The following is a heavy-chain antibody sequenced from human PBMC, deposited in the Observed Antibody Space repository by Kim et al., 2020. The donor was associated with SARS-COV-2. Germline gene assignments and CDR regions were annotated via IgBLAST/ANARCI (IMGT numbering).Heavy chain of an antibody. D-gene: IGHD6-13*01. Sequence: GGSLRLSCAASGFTFSDYYMSWIRQAPGKGLEWVSYISSSSSYTNYADSVKGRFTISRDNAKNSLYLQMNSLRAEDTAVYYCASGVAAADSPLNPFDYWGQGTLVTVSS. CDR2: ISSSSSYT. CDR1: GFTFSDYY. CDR3: ASGVAAADSPLNPFDY. V-gene: IGHV3-11*03. J-gene: IGHJ4*02.